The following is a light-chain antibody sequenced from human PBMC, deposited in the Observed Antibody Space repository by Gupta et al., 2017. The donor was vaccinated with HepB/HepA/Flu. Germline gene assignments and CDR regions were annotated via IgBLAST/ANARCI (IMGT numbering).Light chain of an antibody. CDR1: SFNIGYFY. CDR2: QNN. Sequence: QSVLTQPPSASAPPGQKVTIFCSGSSFNIGYFYVSWYQQLPGTAPKLLIYQNNKRPAGIPDRFSGSKSGTSATLGITGLQTADEAEYYCATGDHNLHGVVGGGTRLTV. V-gene: IGLV1-51*01. CDR3: ATGDHNLHGV. J-gene: IGLJ2*01.